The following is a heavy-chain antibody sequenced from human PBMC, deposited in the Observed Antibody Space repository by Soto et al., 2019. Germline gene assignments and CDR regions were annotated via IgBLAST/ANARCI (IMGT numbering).Heavy chain of an antibody. CDR1: GYTFSAYT. CDR3: ARDTETLGPRANDALDI. Sequence: QAQLVQSGSEMKKPEASVKVSCKATGYTFSAYTMNWVRQAPGQSLEWMGWINAGSGNTKYSQNFQARDSITRDTSASTVCMEMTGQTSKDTAVYYCARDTETLGPRANDALDIWGQGTMVTVSS. D-gene: IGHD3-3*02. J-gene: IGHJ3*02. V-gene: IGHV1-3*01. CDR2: INAGSGNT.